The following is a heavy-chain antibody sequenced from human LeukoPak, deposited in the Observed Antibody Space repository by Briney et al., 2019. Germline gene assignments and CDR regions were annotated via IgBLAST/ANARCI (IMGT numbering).Heavy chain of an antibody. J-gene: IGHJ4*02. CDR1: GFTLNKAW. CDR2: IYFTGTT. CDR3: ARDQGGLYDY. V-gene: IGHV4-59*01. Sequence: PGGSLRLSCAGSGFTLNKAWMSWVRQAPGKGLEWIGNIYFTGTTNYSPSLKSRVTMSVDTSENRLSLKLSSVTAADTALYYCARDQGGLYDYWGQGTVVTVSS. D-gene: IGHD1-26*01.